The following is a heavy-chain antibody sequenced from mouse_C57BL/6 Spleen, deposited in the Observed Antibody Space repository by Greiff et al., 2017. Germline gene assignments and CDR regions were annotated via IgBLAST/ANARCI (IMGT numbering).Heavy chain of an antibody. D-gene: IGHD2-5*01. CDR2: INPNNGGT. CDR1: GYTFTDYN. J-gene: IGHJ3*01. V-gene: IGHV1-22*01. Sequence: VQLQQSGPELVKPGASVKMSCKASGYTFTDYNMHWVKQSHGKSLEWIGYINPNNGGTSYNQKFKGKATLTVNKSSSTAYMELRSLTSEDSAVYYCTRGSNYPGFAYWGQGTLVTVSA. CDR3: TRGSNYPGFAY.